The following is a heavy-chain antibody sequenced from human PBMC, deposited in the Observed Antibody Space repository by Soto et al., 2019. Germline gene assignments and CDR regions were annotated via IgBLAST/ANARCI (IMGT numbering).Heavy chain of an antibody. Sequence: PGGSLRLSCAASGFTFSSYWMHWVRQTPGKGLVWVSRISSDGSSAYYADSVKGRFTISRDNAKNTLYLQMNSLGADDTAVYYCARDPAIYDTSAYNPGAWGGNWFDPWGQGTLVTVSS. CDR1: GFTFSSYW. D-gene: IGHD3-22*01. CDR3: ARDPAIYDTSAYNPGAWGGNWFDP. V-gene: IGHV3-74*01. J-gene: IGHJ5*02. CDR2: ISSDGSSA.